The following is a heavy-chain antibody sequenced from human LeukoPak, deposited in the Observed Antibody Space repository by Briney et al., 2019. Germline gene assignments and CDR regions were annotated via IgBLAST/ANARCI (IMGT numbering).Heavy chain of an antibody. CDR2: IHYSGNT. V-gene: IGHV4-39*01. CDR1: GGFTSSSNYY. J-gene: IGHJ4*02. D-gene: IGHD3-3*01. Sequence: TSETLSLTCTVSGGFTSSSNYYWGWIRQPPGKGLEWIGGIHYSGNTYYNPSLKSRVTISVDTSKNQFSLKLSSVTAADTAVYYCARLGAGPTYYDFWSGYSSFYFDYWGQGTLVTVSS. CDR3: ARLGAGPTYYDFWSGYSSFYFDY.